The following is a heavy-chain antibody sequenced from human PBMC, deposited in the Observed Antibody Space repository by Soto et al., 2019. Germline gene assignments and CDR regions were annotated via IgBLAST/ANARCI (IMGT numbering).Heavy chain of an antibody. CDR1: GGSFSSYY. D-gene: IGHD3-22*01. Sequence: SETLSLTCTVSGGSFSSYYWNWIRQPAGKGLEWIGRIYSSGYSDYNPSLKSRVTMSVDTSNNQFSLRVNSVTAADTAVYYCVRMGYGTNDRSGYYFFDSWGQGTLVTVSS. CDR2: IYSSGYS. CDR3: VRMGYGTNDRSGYYFFDS. J-gene: IGHJ5*01. V-gene: IGHV4-4*07.